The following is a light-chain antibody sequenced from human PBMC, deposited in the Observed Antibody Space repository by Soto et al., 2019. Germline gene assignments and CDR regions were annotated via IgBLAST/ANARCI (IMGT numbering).Light chain of an antibody. J-gene: IGKJ4*01. CDR3: QQYGSSPVT. Sequence: ENVLTQSPATLSLSPGERATLSCGASQSVGANYLAWYQQRPGLAPRLLLDDASNRATGVPDRFSGSGSGTDFTLTIKRLEPEDFAVYYCQQYGSSPVTFGAGTKGEIQ. CDR1: QSVGANY. CDR2: DAS. V-gene: IGKV3D-20*01.